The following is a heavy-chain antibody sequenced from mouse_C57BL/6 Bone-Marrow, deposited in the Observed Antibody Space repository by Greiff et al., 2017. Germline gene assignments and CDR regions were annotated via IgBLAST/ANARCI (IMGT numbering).Heavy chain of an antibody. D-gene: IGHD1-1*01. J-gene: IGHJ3*01. CDR3: ARNSDYYGSAWFAY. CDR2: IWSGGST. Sequence: VQLQQSGPGLVQPSQSLSITCTVSGFSLTSYGVHWVRQSPGKGLEWLGVIWSGGSTDGNAAFISRLSISKDNSKSQVFFKRNSLQADDTARYYCARNSDYYGSAWFAYWGQGTLVTVSA. V-gene: IGHV2-2*01. CDR1: GFSLTSYG.